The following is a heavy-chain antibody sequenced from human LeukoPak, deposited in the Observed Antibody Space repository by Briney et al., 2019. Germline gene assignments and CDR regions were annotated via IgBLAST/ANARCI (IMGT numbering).Heavy chain of an antibody. V-gene: IGHV1-69*13. CDR3: ARARRSGYYDTLTGYVDY. Sequence: GASVKVSCKASGGTFSSYAISWVRQAPGQGLEWMGGIIPIFGTENYAQKFQGRVTITADESTSTAYMELSSLRSEDTAVYYCARARRSGYYDTLTGYVDYWGQGTLVTVSS. CDR1: GGTFSSYA. CDR2: IIPIFGTE. J-gene: IGHJ4*02. D-gene: IGHD3-9*01.